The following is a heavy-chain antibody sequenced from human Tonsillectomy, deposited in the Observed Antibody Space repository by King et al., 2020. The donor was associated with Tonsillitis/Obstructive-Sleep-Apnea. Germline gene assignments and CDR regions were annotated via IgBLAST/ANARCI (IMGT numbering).Heavy chain of an antibody. D-gene: IGHD5-12*01. CDR1: GFTFDDFA. CDR2: ISWDGVST. V-gene: IGHV3-43D*03. Sequence: VQLVESGGVVVQPGGSLRLSCAASGFTFDDFAMHWVRQAPGKGLEWVSLISWDGVSTYYADSVKGRFIISRDNSKNSLYLQMNSLRAEDTALYFCAKDVDIAGFNGMDVWGHGTTVTVSS. J-gene: IGHJ6*02. CDR3: AKDVDIAGFNGMDV.